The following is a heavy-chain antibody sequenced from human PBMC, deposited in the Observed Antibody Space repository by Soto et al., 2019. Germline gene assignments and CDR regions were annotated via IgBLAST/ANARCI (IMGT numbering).Heavy chain of an antibody. CDR1: GASLSDNY. V-gene: IGHV4-59*01. CDR3: AGVGLNRNLDY. Sequence: SETLSLTCAVYGASLSDNYCNWLRQPPGKGLEWIGYIYYSGSTNYNPSLKSRVTISVDTSKNQFSLKLSSVTAADTAVYYCAGVGLNRNLDYWGQGTLVTVSS. J-gene: IGHJ4*02. D-gene: IGHD3-16*01. CDR2: IYYSGST.